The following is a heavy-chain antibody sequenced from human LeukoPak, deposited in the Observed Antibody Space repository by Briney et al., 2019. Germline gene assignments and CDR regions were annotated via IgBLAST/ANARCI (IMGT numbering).Heavy chain of an antibody. CDR3: ARHDGRGGATMGAFDS. V-gene: IGHV4-39*01. CDR2: IYYGRTT. Sequence: PSETLSLTCAVSGDSISSSSHHWGWIRQSPGKGLEWIGSIYYGRTTYYNPSLNSRVTIFVLTSKNQFSLQLNSVTAADTAVYYCARHDGRGGATMGAFDSWGQGSLVAVSS. D-gene: IGHD5-24*01. J-gene: IGHJ4*02. CDR1: GDSISSSSHH.